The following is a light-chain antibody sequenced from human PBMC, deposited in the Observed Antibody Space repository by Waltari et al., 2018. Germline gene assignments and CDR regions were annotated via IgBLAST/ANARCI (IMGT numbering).Light chain of an antibody. V-gene: IGKV4-1*01. CDR1: QSVLFSSTGKNY. CDR3: QQYYTAPVT. J-gene: IGKJ3*01. CDR2: WAS. Sequence: DIVMTQSPDSLSVSLGERATIRCRSSQSVLFSSTGKNYLAWYQQKPGQPPKLRFYWASTRESGVPDRFSGSGSGTYFTLTISSLQAEDVAFYYCQQYYTAPVTFGPGTKV.